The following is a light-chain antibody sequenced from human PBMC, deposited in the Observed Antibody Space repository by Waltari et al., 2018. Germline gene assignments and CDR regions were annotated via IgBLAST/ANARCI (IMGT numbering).Light chain of an antibody. Sequence: LSCSDSQSICVSWLNWYPRKPDQAPRFLTYSSSSRATCIPVRFSGSGSGTDFTLTISRLELEDSAVYYCQQYDGSSVTFGGGTKVEVK. CDR1: QSICVSW. CDR3: QQYDGSSVT. J-gene: IGKJ4*01. CDR2: SSS. V-gene: IGKV3-20*01.